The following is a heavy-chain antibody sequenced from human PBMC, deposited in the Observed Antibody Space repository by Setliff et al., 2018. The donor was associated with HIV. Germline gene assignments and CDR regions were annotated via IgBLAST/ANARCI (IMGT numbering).Heavy chain of an antibody. CDR3: ARRSHSVGTSWPFDH. V-gene: IGHV7-4-1*02. CDR2: INPNTGNP. D-gene: IGHD6-13*01. J-gene: IGHJ4*02. CDR1: GYTFMNFA. Sequence: AASVKVSCKASGYTFMNFAMHWVRQAPGQGLEWMGWINPNTGNPTYAQGFTGRFVFSLDTSVSTAYLQISSLEAQDTGVYYCARRSHSVGTSWPFDHWGQGTQVTVSS.